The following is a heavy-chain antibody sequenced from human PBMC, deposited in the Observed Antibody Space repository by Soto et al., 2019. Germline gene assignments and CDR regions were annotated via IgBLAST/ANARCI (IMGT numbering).Heavy chain of an antibody. V-gene: IGHV4-4*02. CDR2: IYHSGST. J-gene: IGHJ5*02. CDR3: ARIERLPSIAVAGPYEYNWFDP. Sequence: PSETLSLTCAVSSGSISSSNWWSWVRQPPGKGLEWIGEIYHSGSTNYNPSLKSRVTISVDKSKNQFSLKLSSVTAADTAVYYCARIERLPSIAVAGPYEYNWFDPWGQGTLVTVSS. D-gene: IGHD6-19*01. CDR1: SGSISSSNW.